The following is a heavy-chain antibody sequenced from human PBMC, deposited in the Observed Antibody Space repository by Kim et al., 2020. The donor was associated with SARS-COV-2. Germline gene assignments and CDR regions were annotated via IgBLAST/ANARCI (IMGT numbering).Heavy chain of an antibody. V-gene: IGHV4-38-2*02. CDR3: ARSVISGWFNFYV. Sequence: SETLSLTCTVSGSSVGIGYYWDWIRQSLGRGLEWIASISHEGNTYYNSSLQSRLMVSVDTSKKQISLKLSSVTAADTAVYYCARSVISGWFNFYVWGRG. J-gene: IGHJ3*01. CDR2: ISHEGNT. D-gene: IGHD6-13*01. CDR1: GSSVGIGYY.